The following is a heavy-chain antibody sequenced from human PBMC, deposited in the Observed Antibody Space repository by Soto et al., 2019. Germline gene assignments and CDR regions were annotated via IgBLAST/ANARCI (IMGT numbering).Heavy chain of an antibody. J-gene: IGHJ4*02. CDR2: ISYDGSNK. Sequence: LSLTCAASGFTFSSYAMHWVRQAPGKGLEWVAVISYDGSNKYYADSVKGRFTISRDNSKNTLYLQMNSLRAEDTAVYYCARDLEYSSSAGDYWGQGTLVTVSS. V-gene: IGHV3-30-3*01. CDR1: GFTFSSYA. D-gene: IGHD6-6*01. CDR3: ARDLEYSSSAGDY.